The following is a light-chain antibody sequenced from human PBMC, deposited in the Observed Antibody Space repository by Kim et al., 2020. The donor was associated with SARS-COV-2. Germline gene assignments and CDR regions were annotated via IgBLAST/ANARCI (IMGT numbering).Light chain of an antibody. J-gene: IGKJ2*01. CDR3: QQYYTTPRT. V-gene: IGKV4-1*01. CDR1: QSVLYSSNNKNY. CDR2: WAS. Sequence: DIVMTQSPDSLAVSLGERATINCKSSQSVLYSSNNKNYLAWYQQKPGQPPYLLIYWASTRESGVPDRFTGSGSGTDFTLTISSLQAEDVAVYYCQQYYTTPRTFGQGTKLEI.